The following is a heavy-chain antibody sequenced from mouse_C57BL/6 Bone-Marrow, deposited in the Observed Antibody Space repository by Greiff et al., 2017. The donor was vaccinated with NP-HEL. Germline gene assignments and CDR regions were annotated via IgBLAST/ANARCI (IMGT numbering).Heavy chain of an antibody. Sequence: QVQLQQPGAELVKPGASVKLSCKASGYTFTSYLMHWVKQRPGRGLEWIGRIDPSSGGTKYNEKFKSKATLTVDKPSSTAYMQLNSLTSEDSAVYYCARYYYGSSSFDYWGQGTTLTVSS. CDR1: GYTFTSYL. CDR3: ARYYYGSSSFDY. V-gene: IGHV1-72*01. J-gene: IGHJ2*01. D-gene: IGHD1-1*01. CDR2: IDPSSGGT.